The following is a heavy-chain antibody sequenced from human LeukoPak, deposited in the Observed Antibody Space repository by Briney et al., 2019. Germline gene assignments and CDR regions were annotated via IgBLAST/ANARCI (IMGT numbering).Heavy chain of an antibody. CDR3: ARDLFGRQSDY. Sequence: GSLRLSCAASGFTVSSNYMSWVRQAPGKGLEWVSVIYSGGSTYYADSVKGRFTISRDNSKNTLYLQMNSLRAEATAVYYCARDLFGRQSDYWGQGTLVTVSS. D-gene: IGHD3-10*01. CDR1: GFTVSSNY. V-gene: IGHV3-53*01. CDR2: IYSGGST. J-gene: IGHJ4*02.